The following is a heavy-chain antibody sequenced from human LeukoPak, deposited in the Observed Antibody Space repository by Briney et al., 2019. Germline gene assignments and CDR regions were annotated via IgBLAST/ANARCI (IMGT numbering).Heavy chain of an antibody. Sequence: GGSLRLSCAASGFTFSSYSMNWVRQAPGKGLEWVSSISSSSSYIYYADSVKGRFTISRDNAKNSLYLQMNSLRAEDTAVYYCARMLLHNWFDPWGQETLVTVSS. CDR1: GFTFSSYS. V-gene: IGHV3-21*01. CDR2: ISSSSSYI. J-gene: IGHJ5*02. CDR3: ARMLLHNWFDP. D-gene: IGHD4/OR15-4a*01.